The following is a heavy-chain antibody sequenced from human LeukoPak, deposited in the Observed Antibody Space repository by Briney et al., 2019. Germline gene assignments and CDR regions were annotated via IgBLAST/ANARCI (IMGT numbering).Heavy chain of an antibody. CDR1: GFTFSGSA. CDR3: TMPGYCSSTSCSGFVYYMDV. D-gene: IGHD2-2*01. CDR2: IRSKANSYAT. V-gene: IGHV3-73*01. Sequence: GSLRLSCAASGFTFSGSAMHWVRQASGKGLEWVGRIRSKANSYATAYAASVKGRFTISRDDSKNTAYLQMNSLKTEDTAVYYCTMPGYCSSTSCSGFVYYMDVWGKGTTVTVSS. J-gene: IGHJ6*03.